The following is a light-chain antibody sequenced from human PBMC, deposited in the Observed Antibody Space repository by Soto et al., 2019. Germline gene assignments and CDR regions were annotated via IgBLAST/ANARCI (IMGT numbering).Light chain of an antibody. V-gene: IGLV2-11*01. CDR3: CSYAGNSLWV. CDR2: DVS. J-gene: IGLJ3*02. Sequence: QSALTQPRSVSGSPGQSVTISCTGTSSDVGGYNYVSWYQQHLGKASKLVIYDVSKRPSGVPDRFSGSKSGNTASLTISGLQAEDEADYYCCSYAGNSLWVFGGGTKLTVL. CDR1: SSDVGGYNY.